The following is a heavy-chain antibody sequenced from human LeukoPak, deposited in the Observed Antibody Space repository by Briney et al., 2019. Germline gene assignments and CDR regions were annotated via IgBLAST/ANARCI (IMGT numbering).Heavy chain of an antibody. D-gene: IGHD2-2*01. CDR3: AKDLSPIVVVPAASNY. CDR2: IRYDGSNK. Sequence: PGGSLRLSCAASGFTFSSYGMHWVRKAPGKGLEWVAFIRYDGSNKYYADSVKGRFTISRDNSKDTLYLQMNSLRAEDTAVYYCAKDLSPIVVVPAASNYWGQGTLVTVSS. V-gene: IGHV3-30*02. CDR1: GFTFSSYG. J-gene: IGHJ4*02.